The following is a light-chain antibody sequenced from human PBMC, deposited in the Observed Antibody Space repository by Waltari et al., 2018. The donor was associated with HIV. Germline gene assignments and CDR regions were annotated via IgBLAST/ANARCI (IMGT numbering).Light chain of an antibody. J-gene: IGLJ2*01. Sequence: SYELTQPPSVSVSPGQTASITCSGDKLGDKYVSGYQQKAGQSPVLVIFQASKRPSGMHERFSGSNSGNTATLTISGTQAMDEADYYCQAWDSRTSFGGGTKLTVL. CDR3: QAWDSRTS. CDR2: QAS. V-gene: IGLV3-1*01. CDR1: KLGDKY.